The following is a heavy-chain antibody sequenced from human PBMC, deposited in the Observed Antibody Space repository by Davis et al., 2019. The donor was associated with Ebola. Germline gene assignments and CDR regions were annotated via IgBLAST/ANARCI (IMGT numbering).Heavy chain of an antibody. CDR2: IRSDGSAS. V-gene: IGHV3-74*01. J-gene: IGHJ6*02. D-gene: IGHD2-21*01. Sequence: PGGSLRLSCAVSGFTFSDHYMDWVRQAPGKGLVWVSRIRSDGSASNSADSVKDRFTISRDNAKNTLYLQMNSLRAEDTAVYYCARVVSPNVVSALDVWGQGTTVTVSS. CDR3: ARVVSPNVVSALDV. CDR1: GFTFSDHY.